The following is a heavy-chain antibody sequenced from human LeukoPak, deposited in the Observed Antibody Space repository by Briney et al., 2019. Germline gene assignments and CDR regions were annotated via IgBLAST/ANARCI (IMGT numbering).Heavy chain of an antibody. D-gene: IGHD6-13*01. CDR2: IYYSGST. CDR3: ARRLTIGIAAAGILH. CDR1: GGSISSSSYY. V-gene: IGHV4-39*01. Sequence: PSETLSLTCTVSGGSISSSSYYWGWIRQPPGKGLEWIGSIYYSGSTYYNPSLKSRVTISVDTSKNQFSLKLSSVTAADTAVYYCARRLTIGIAAAGILHWGQGTLVTVSS. J-gene: IGHJ4*02.